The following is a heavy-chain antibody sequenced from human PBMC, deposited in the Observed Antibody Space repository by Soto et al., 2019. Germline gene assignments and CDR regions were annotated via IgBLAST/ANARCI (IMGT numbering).Heavy chain of an antibody. D-gene: IGHD3-10*01. V-gene: IGHV4-31*03. CDR1: GGSISSGGYY. CDR2: IYYSGST. Sequence: PSETLSLTCTVSGGSISSGGYYWSWIRQHPGKGLEWIGYIYYSGSTYYNPSLKSRVTISVDTSKNQFSLKLSSVTAADTAVYYCARARNSNYYYYGMDVWGQGTTVTVSS. CDR3: ARARNSNYYYYGMDV. J-gene: IGHJ6*02.